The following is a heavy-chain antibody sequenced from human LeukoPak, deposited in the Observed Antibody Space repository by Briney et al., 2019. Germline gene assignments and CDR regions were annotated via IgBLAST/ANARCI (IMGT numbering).Heavy chain of an antibody. Sequence: GGSLRLSCAASGFTFSSYGMSWVRQAPGKGLEWVSAISGSGGSTYYADSVKGRFTISRDNSKNTLYLQMNSLRAEDTAVYYCAKPRLRYFDWLFQADAFDIWGQGTMVTVSS. CDR2: ISGSGGST. CDR1: GFTFSSYG. J-gene: IGHJ3*02. V-gene: IGHV3-23*01. D-gene: IGHD3-9*01. CDR3: AKPRLRYFDWLFQADAFDI.